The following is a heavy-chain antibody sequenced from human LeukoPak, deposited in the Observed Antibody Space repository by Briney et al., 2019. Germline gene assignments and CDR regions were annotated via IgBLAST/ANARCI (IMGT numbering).Heavy chain of an antibody. CDR1: GVSITNYY. V-gene: IGHV4-4*07. CDR2: MYISGST. Sequence: SETLSLTCTVSGVSITNYYWAWIRQPAGKGLEWIGRMYISGSTNYNPSLKSRVTISIDKANNQFSLKLRSVTAADTAVYYCARDHLVGAPLDSWGQETQVTVSP. D-gene: IGHD1-26*01. CDR3: ARDHLVGAPLDS. J-gene: IGHJ4*02.